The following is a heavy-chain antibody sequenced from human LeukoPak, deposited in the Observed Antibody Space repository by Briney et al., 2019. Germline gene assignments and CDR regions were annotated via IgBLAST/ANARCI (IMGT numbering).Heavy chain of an antibody. Sequence: GGTLRLSCAASGFTFSSYEMNWVRQPPGKGLEWVSYISCSGSTIYYADSVKGRFTISRDNAKNSLYLQMNCLRAEDTGVYYCARNPPAWAIVVVVAAPYYFDYWGQGTLVTVSS. D-gene: IGHD2-15*01. V-gene: IGHV3-48*03. J-gene: IGHJ4*02. CDR2: ISCSGSTI. CDR1: GFTFSSYE. CDR3: ARNPPAWAIVVVVAAPYYFDY.